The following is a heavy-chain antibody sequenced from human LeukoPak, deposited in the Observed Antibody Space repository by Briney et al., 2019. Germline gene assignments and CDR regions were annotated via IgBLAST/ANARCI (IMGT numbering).Heavy chain of an antibody. CDR2: INPNSGGT. D-gene: IGHD3-9*01. Sequence: SVKVSCKASGYTFTGYYVHWVRQAPGQGLEWMGWINPNSGGTNYAQKFQGRVTMTRDTSISTAYMELSRLRSDDTAVYYCARGDHYDVLTGFQTPSHLSDYWGHGTLVTVSS. J-gene: IGHJ4*01. CDR1: GYTFTGYY. CDR3: ARGDHYDVLTGFQTPSHLSDY. V-gene: IGHV1-2*02.